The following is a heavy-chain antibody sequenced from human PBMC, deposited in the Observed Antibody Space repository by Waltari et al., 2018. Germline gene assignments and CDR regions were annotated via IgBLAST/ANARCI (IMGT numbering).Heavy chain of an antibody. D-gene: IGHD4-17*01. V-gene: IGHV1-2*02. CDR2: INPHSGAT. CDR3: AREGDYGSYFEF. CDR1: GYPFNAFY. J-gene: IGHJ4*02. Sequence: QAHLVLSGAESKKPGASVKVSCKASGYPFNAFYIHWVRQAPGQGPEWLGWINPHSGATRYARQFQGRVTLTADRAIDTAYMELNSLKSDDTAMYYCAREGDYGSYFEFGGQGTLVTVSS.